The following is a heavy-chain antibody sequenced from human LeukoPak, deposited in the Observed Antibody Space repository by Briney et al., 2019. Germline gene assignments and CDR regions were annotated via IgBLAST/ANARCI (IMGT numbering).Heavy chain of an antibody. Sequence: SETLSLTCTVSGGSISSYYWSWIRQPPGKGLEWIGYIYYSGSTNYNPSLKSRVTISVDTSKNQFSPKLSSVTAADTAVYYCASSYGDYFYYYGMDVWGQGTTVTVSS. CDR3: ASSYGDYFYYYGMDV. CDR2: IYYSGST. D-gene: IGHD4-17*01. CDR1: GGSISSYY. J-gene: IGHJ6*02. V-gene: IGHV4-59*08.